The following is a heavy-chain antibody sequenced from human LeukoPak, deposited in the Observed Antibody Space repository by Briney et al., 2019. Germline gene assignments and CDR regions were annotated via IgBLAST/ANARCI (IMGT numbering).Heavy chain of an antibody. D-gene: IGHD6-13*01. CDR1: GFTFSNYE. V-gene: IGHV3-21*01. CDR3: AREADSSSWYSDYYYYMDV. Sequence: GGSLRLSCAASGFTFSNYEMSWVRQAPGEGLEWVSSISSSSSYIYYADSVKGRFTISRDNAKNSLYLQMNSLRAEDTAVYYCAREADSSSWYSDYYYYMDVWGKGTTVTVSS. CDR2: ISSSSSYI. J-gene: IGHJ6*03.